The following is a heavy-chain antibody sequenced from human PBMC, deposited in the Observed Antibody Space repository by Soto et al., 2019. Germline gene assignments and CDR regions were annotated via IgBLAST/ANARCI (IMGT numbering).Heavy chain of an antibody. CDR2: IIPIFGTA. CDR1: GGTFSGYA. CDR3: ARARRGGITIFGVVSGNWFDP. J-gene: IGHJ5*02. Sequence: SVKVSCKASGGTFSGYAISWVRQAPGQGLEWMGGIIPIFGTANYAQKFQGRVTITADESTSTAYMELSSLRSEDTAVYYCARARRGGITIFGVVSGNWFDPWGQGTLVTVSS. V-gene: IGHV1-69*13. D-gene: IGHD3-3*01.